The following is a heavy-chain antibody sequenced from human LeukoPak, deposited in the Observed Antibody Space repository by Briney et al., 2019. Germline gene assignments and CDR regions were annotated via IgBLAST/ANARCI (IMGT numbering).Heavy chain of an antibody. CDR1: GFAFSTYS. J-gene: IGHJ4*02. V-gene: IGHV3-48*02. CDR3: AKAGLLGEISGYLDGN. CDR2: IRSSSGII. D-gene: IGHD3-22*01. Sequence: GGFLTLSCAASGFAFSTYSMSWVRQAPGKGLEWVSYIRSSSGIISYADSVKGRFTISRDNARNSLYLQMDSLRDEDTAVYYCAKAGLLGEISGYLDGNWGQGTLVTVSS.